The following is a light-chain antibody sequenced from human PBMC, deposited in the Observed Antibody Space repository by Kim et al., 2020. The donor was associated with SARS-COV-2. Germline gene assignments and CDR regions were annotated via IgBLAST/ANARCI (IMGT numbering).Light chain of an antibody. V-gene: IGLV3-19*01. CDR1: SIRSYN. CDR2: GKN. J-gene: IGLJ2*01. Sequence: VGLGQTVRITGQGDSIRSYNATWYQQKPGQAPILVIYGKNNRPAGIPDRFSGSSSGNTASLTITGTQAGDEADYYCNSRDSNDNVVFGGGTQLTVL. CDR3: NSRDSNDNVV.